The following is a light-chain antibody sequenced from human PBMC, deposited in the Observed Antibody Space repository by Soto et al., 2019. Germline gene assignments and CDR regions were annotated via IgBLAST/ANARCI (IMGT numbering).Light chain of an antibody. V-gene: IGKV1-5*03. J-gene: IGKJ1*01. CDR1: QSISSW. Sequence: DIQMTQSPSTLSASVGDRVTITCRASQSISSWLAWYQQKPGKAPKLLIYKASSLQSGVPLRFSGSESGTEFTLTISSLQPDDFASYYCQQYFGYTLTFGQGTKVDIK. CDR2: KAS. CDR3: QQYFGYTLT.